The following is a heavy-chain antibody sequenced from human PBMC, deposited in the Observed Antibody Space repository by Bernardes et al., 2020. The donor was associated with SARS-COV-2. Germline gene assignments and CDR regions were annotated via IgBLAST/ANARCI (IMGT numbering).Heavy chain of an antibody. V-gene: IGHV1-2*02. J-gene: IGHJ6*02. CDR2: IDPNSDVT. CDR1: GYTFTFYY. CDR3: ARAPSNYYGMDV. Sequence: ASVKVACKACGYTFTFYYLYWVRQAPGQGLEWVGWIDPNSDVTNYAQRFQGRVTMTRDTSTVYMELSRLTSDDTAVYFCARAPSNYYGMDVWGQGTTVTVSS. D-gene: IGHD4-4*01.